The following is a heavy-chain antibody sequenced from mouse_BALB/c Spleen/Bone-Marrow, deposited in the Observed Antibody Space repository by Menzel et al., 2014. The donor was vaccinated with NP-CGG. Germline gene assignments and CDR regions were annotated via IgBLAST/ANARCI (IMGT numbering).Heavy chain of an antibody. D-gene: IGHD2-10*01. CDR2: IYPGSGNT. CDR3: ARSPYYGNYDDY. Sequence: VQGVESGPELVKPGASVKISCTASGYTFTDYYINWVKQKPGQGLEWIGWIYPGSGNTKYNEKFKGKATLTVDTSSNTAYMQLSSLTSEDTAVYFCARSPYYGNYDDYWGQGTTLTVSS. CDR1: GYTFTDYY. J-gene: IGHJ2*01. V-gene: IGHV1-84*02.